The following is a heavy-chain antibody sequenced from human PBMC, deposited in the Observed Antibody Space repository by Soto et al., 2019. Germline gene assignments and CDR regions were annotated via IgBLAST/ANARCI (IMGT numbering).Heavy chain of an antibody. V-gene: IGHV4-34*01. D-gene: IGHD4-17*01. J-gene: IGHJ4*02. Sequence: QVQLQQWGAGLLKPSETLSLTCAVYGGSFSGYYWSWIRQPPGKGLEWIGEINHSGSTNYNPSLKSRVTISVDTSKNQFSLKLSSVTAADTAVYYCARGEVYGDYGRYFDYWGQGTLVTVSS. CDR2: INHSGST. CDR1: GGSFSGYY. CDR3: ARGEVYGDYGRYFDY.